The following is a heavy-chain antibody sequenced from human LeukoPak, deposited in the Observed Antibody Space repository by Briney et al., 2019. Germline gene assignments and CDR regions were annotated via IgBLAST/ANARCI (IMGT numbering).Heavy chain of an antibody. D-gene: IGHD6-19*01. CDR1: GFTFSSYA. CDR2: ISYDGSNK. J-gene: IGHJ4*02. Sequence: GGSLRLSCAASGFTFSSYAMHWVRQAPGKGLEWVAVISYDGSNKYYADSVKGRFTISRDNSKNTLYLQMNSLRAEDTALYYCAKDKEEWLGPFDYWGQGTLVTVSS. V-gene: IGHV3-30-3*01. CDR3: AKDKEEWLGPFDY.